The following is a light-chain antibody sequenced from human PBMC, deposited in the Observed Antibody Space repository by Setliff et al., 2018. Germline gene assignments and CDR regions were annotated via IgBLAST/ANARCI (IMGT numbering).Light chain of an antibody. CDR2: GVS. J-gene: IGLJ1*01. V-gene: IGLV2-14*01. CDR3: ASFTSSSTFV. Sequence: QSVLTQPASVSGSPGQSVTISCTGTTSDIGAWDYVSWYQQHPDKAPKLMIYGVSDRPSGVSDRFSGSKSANTASLTISGLQADDEADYYCASFTSSSTFVFGTGTKVTVL. CDR1: TSDIGAWDY.